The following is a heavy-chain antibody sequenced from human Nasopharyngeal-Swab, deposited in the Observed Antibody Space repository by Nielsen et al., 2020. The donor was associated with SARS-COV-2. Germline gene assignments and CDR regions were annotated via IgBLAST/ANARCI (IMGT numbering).Heavy chain of an antibody. CDR2: IRYDGSNK. CDR1: GFTFSSYG. V-gene: IGHV3-30*02. J-gene: IGHJ6*03. Sequence: GESLKISCAASGFTFSSYGMHWVRQAPGKGLEWVAFIRYDGSNKYYADSVKGRFTISRDNSKNTLYLQMNSLRAEDTAVYYCAKGVGSRDGHFGLGYYYMDVWGKGTTVTVSS. CDR3: AKGVGSRDGHFGLGYYYMDV. D-gene: IGHD5-24*01.